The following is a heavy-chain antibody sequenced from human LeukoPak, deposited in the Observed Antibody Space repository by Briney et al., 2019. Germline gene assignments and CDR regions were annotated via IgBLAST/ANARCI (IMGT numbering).Heavy chain of an antibody. V-gene: IGHV3-74*01. CDR1: GFTFSSFW. J-gene: IGHJ4*02. CDR2: IDYDGRST. D-gene: IGHD6-13*01. CDR3: ATIAAADKDY. Sequence: GGSLRLSCASSGFTFSSFWMSWVRQAPGKGLVWVSRIDYDGRSTIYADSVKGRFTISRDNAKNTLYLQMNSLRAEDTAMYYCATIAAADKDYWGQGTLVTVSS.